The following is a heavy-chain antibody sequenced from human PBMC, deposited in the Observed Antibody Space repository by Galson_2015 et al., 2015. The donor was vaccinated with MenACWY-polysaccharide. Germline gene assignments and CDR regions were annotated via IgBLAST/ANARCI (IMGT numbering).Heavy chain of an antibody. V-gene: IGHV1-3*01. D-gene: IGHD6-19*01. CDR1: GYTFSNYA. CDR3: ARTEAGDCRLDY. J-gene: IGHJ4*02. Sequence: SVKVSCKAFGYTFSNYAMHWVRHAPGQRLEWLGWINGGDGKSKYSQNFQDRITITRDTSASTVSMELSSLRSEDTAVYYCARTEAGDCRLDYWGQGTLVTVSS. CDR2: INGGDGKS.